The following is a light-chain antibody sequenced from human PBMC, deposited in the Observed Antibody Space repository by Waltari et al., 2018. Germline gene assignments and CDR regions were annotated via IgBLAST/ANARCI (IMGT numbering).Light chain of an antibody. CDR2: YDD. V-gene: IGLV1-36*01. Sequence: QSVLTQPPSVSEAPKQRVTISCSGSSSNIGNNAVNWYQQLPGKSPKLLIYYDDLVSSGYSDRFSGPKSGTSASLAISGLQSEDEADYYCAVWDDTVSGYVFGSGTKVTVL. CDR1: SSNIGNNA. J-gene: IGLJ1*01. CDR3: AVWDDTVSGYV.